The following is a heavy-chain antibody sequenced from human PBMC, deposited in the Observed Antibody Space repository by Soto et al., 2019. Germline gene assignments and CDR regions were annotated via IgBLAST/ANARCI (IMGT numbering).Heavy chain of an antibody. CDR2: IYCSGST. V-gene: IGHV4-39*01. CDR3: ARQGQCLAFDY. Sequence: QLQLQESGPGLVKPSETLSLTCTVSGGSISSSSYYWGWIRQPPGKGLEWIGSIYCSGSTYYNPSLKGRVTISVDTSKNQFALKLSSVTAADTAVYYCARQGQCLAFDYWGQGTLVTVSS. CDR1: GGSISSSSYY. D-gene: IGHD6-19*01. J-gene: IGHJ4*02.